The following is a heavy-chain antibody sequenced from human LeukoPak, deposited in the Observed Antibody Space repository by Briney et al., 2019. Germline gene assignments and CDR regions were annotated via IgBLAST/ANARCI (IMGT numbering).Heavy chain of an antibody. D-gene: IGHD5-24*01. CDR1: GGTFSSYA. J-gene: IGHJ4*02. CDR3: AKSPGWLQQNYFDY. CDR2: IIPIFGTA. V-gene: IGHV1-69*05. Sequence: SVKVSCKASGGTFSSYAISWVRQAPGQGLEWMGGIIPIFGTANYAQKFQGRVTITTDESTSTAYMELSSLRSEDTAVYYCAKSPGWLQQNYFDYWGQGTLVTVSS.